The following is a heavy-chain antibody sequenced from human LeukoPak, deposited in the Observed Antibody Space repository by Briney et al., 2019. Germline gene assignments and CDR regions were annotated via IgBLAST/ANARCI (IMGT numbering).Heavy chain of an antibody. D-gene: IGHD5-12*01. V-gene: IGHV4-4*07. J-gene: IGHJ6*03. CDR1: GGSTSSYY. CDR3: ARGLVATPQGYYYYYMDV. Sequence: SETLSLTCTVSGGSTSSYYWSWIRQPAGKGLEWIGRIYTSGSTNYNPSLKSRVTMSVDTSKNQFSLKLSSVTAADTAVYYCARGLVATPQGYYYYYMDVWGKGTTVTVSS. CDR2: IYTSGST.